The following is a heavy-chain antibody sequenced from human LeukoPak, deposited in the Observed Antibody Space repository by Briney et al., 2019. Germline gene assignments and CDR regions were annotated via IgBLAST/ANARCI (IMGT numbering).Heavy chain of an antibody. CDR1: GFTFSSYD. CDR2: LSGSGGST. J-gene: IGHJ6*02. D-gene: IGHD1-26*01. V-gene: IGHV3-23*01. CDR3: AKAGATGDSYYYGMDV. Sequence: GGSLRLSCAASGFTFSSYDMSWVRQAPGKGLEWVSALSGSGGSTYYADSVKGRFTISRDNSKNTLYLQMNSLRAEDTAVYYCAKAGATGDSYYYGMDVWGQGTTVTVSS.